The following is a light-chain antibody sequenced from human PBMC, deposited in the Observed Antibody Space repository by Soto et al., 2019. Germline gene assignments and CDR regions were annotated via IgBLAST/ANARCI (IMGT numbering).Light chain of an antibody. CDR1: RDISNY. Sequence: DIQVTQSPSSLSASLGDRVSITCRASRDISNYLAWYQQKPGQVPRLLISGASTLHSGVPSRFSGSGSGTDFTLTITSLPPEDIATYFGQKYDTAPLTVGGGTKVEI. CDR2: GAS. J-gene: IGKJ4*01. CDR3: QKYDTAPLT. V-gene: IGKV1-27*01.